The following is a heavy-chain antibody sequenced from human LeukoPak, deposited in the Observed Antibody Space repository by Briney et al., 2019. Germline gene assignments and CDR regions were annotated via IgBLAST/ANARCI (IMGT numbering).Heavy chain of an antibody. V-gene: IGHV1-46*01. D-gene: IGHD6-19*01. CDR2: INPSGGST. J-gene: IGHJ4*02. CDR1: GYTFTSYY. Sequence: GASGTVSCQASGYTFTSYYMHLVRQAPGQGIEWMGIINPSGGSTSYAQKFQGRFTLTRDTSTTTVYMELRSLRSGDTAVYYCARERRSGWYYYWGQGTLVTVSS. CDR3: ARERRSGWYYY.